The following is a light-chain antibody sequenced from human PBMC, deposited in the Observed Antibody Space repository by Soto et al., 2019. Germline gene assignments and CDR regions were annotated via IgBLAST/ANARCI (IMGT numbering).Light chain of an antibody. Sequence: QPVLTQPPSTSGTPGQRVTIPCFGSSSNIGGNYVFWYQHLPGTAPKLLIYRNNQRPSGVPDRFSDSKSGTSASLAISGLRAEDEADYYCATWDASLSGNIIFGGGTQLTVL. CDR2: RNN. CDR3: ATWDASLSGNII. CDR1: SSNIGGNY. J-gene: IGLJ7*01. V-gene: IGLV1-47*01.